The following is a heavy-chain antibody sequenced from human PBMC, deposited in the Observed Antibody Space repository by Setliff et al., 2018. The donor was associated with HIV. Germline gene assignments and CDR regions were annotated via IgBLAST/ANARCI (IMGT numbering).Heavy chain of an antibody. D-gene: IGHD3-9*01. V-gene: IGHV1-24*01. J-gene: IGHJ3*02. CDR3: TTDGSYDILTGPTPGAFDI. CDR1: GYSFTTSG. CDR2: FDPEDAET. Sequence: ASVKVSCKASGYSFTTSGVSWVRQAPGQGLEWMGGFDPEDAETIYAQNFQGRVTMTEDTSTDTAYMELSSLRSEDTAFYYCTTDGSYDILTGPTPGAFDIWGQGTMVTVSS.